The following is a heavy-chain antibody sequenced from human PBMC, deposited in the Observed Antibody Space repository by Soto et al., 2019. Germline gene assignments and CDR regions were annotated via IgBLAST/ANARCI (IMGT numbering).Heavy chain of an antibody. CDR2: IYYNRNT. V-gene: IGHV4-59*11. CDR1: GGSISNHY. CDR3: TRANWYSEY. Sequence: QVQLQESGPGLVKPSETLSLTCSDSGGSISNHYWSWIRQPPGKGLEWIGYIYYNRNTNYNPSLKSRVTISVDTSRNQISLKLTTVTAADAAVYYCTRANWYSEYWGQGTLVTVSS. J-gene: IGHJ4*02. D-gene: IGHD7-27*01.